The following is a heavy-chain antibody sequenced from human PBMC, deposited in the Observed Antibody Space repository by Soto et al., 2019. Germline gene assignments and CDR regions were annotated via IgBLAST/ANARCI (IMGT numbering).Heavy chain of an antibody. CDR3: ARAGELPYYYYGMDV. D-gene: IGHD1-7*01. CDR2: VSGYNGNT. CDR1: GYTFTTSG. Sequence: QGQLVQSGGEVKKPGASVKVSCKASGYTFTTSGVSWVRQAPGQGLEWMGWVSGYNGNTKYEEKFLDRVTMTTDTSTSTAYLELRSLTTDDTAVYYCARAGELPYYYYGMDVWGQGTTVIVSS. V-gene: IGHV1-18*01. J-gene: IGHJ6*02.